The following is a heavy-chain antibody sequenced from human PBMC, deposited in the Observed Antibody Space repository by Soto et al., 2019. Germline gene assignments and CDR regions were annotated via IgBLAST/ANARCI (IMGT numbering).Heavy chain of an antibody. CDR3: ARVYCSSSSCHHYFDY. J-gene: IGHJ4*02. CDR1: GRSFSGYF. D-gene: IGHD2-2*01. Sequence: SETLSLTCAVYGRSFSGYFWSWIRQPPGKGLEWIGEINESGSTNYNPSLKSRVTISIDTSKNQFSLNLSSVTAADTAVYFCARVYCSSSSCHHYFDYWGQGTLVTVSS. CDR2: INESGST. V-gene: IGHV4-34*01.